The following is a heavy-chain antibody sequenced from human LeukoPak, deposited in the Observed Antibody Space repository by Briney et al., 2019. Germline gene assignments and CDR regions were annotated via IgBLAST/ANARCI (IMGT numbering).Heavy chain of an antibody. CDR3: ASMGMXQEYFDY. J-gene: IGHJ4*02. Sequence: SETLSLTCTVSGGSISSYYWSWIRQPPGKGLEWIGYIYYSGSTNYNPSLKSRVTISVDTSKNQFSLKLSSVTAADTAVYYCASMGMXQEYFDYWGQGTXVTVSS. D-gene: IGHD3-10*01. CDR1: GGSISSYY. CDR2: IYYSGST. V-gene: IGHV4-59*01.